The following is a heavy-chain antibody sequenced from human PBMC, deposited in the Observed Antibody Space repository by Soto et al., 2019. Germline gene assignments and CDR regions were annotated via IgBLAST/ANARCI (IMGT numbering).Heavy chain of an antibody. CDR1: GFTFSSYA. J-gene: IGHJ6*02. CDR2: ISYDGSNK. CDR3: ARVGIPRKRYYYYGMDV. D-gene: IGHD6-13*01. Sequence: PGGSLRLSCAASGFTFSSYAMHWVRQAPGKGLEWVAVISYDGSNKYYADSVKGRFTISRDNSKNTLYLQMNSLRAEDTAVYYCARVGIPRKRYYYYGMDVWGQGTTVTVSS. V-gene: IGHV3-30-3*01.